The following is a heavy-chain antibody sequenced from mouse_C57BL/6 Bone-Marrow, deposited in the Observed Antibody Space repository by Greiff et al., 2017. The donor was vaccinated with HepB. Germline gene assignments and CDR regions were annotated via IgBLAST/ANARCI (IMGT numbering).Heavy chain of an antibody. Sequence: SGPVLVKPGASVKMSCKASGYTFTDYYMNWVKQSHGKSLEWIGVINPYNGGTSYNQKFKGTATLTVDKSSSTAYMELNSLTSEDSAVYYCARSTMASFAYWGQGTLVTVSA. J-gene: IGHJ3*01. CDR1: GYTFTDYY. CDR3: ARSTMASFAY. V-gene: IGHV1-19*01. CDR2: INPYNGGT. D-gene: IGHD2-1*01.